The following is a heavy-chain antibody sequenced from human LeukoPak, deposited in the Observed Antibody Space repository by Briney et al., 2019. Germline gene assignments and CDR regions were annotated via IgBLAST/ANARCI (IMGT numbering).Heavy chain of an antibody. CDR2: IIPIFGTA. Sequence: ASVKVSCKASGVTFSSYAISWVRQAPGQGLEWMGGIIPIFGTANYAQKFQGRVTITADESTSTAYMELSSLRSEDTAVYYCASPSDYYDSSGYRFDYWGQGTLVTVSS. V-gene: IGHV1-69*13. CDR3: ASPSDYYDSSGYRFDY. CDR1: GVTFSSYA. D-gene: IGHD3-22*01. J-gene: IGHJ4*02.